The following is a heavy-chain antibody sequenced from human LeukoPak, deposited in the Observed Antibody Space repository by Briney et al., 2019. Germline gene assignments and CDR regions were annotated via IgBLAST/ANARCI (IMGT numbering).Heavy chain of an antibody. V-gene: IGHV3-48*03. D-gene: IGHD6-19*01. CDR1: GFAFSSYE. CDR3: ARMAVAGQYNDY. Sequence: GGSLRLCCAASGFAFSSYEMNWVRQAPGKGQDWVSYITTSGDSLYYADSVKGRFTISRDNARNSLSLQMNSLRAEDTAFYYCARMAVAGQYNDYWGQGTLVTVSS. CDR2: ITTSGDSL. J-gene: IGHJ4*02.